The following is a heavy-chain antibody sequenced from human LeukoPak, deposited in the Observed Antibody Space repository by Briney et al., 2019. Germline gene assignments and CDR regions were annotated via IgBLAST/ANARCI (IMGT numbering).Heavy chain of an antibody. Sequence: PGGSLRLSCAASGFTFSSYWMHWVRQAPGKGLVWVSRINSDGSSTSYADSVKGRFTISRDNAKNTLYLQMNSLRAEDTAVYYCAKDLTVTMVRGVITSNWFDPWGQGTLVTVSS. V-gene: IGHV3-74*01. D-gene: IGHD3-10*01. CDR1: GFTFSSYW. CDR3: AKDLTVTMVRGVITSNWFDP. J-gene: IGHJ5*02. CDR2: INSDGSST.